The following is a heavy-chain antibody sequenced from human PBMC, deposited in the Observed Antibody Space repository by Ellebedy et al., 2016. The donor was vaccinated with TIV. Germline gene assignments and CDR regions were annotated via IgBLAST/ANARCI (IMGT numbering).Heavy chain of an antibody. D-gene: IGHD1-14*01. V-gene: IGHV3-30*01. Sequence: PGGSLRLSCAASGFAFSTYGIHWVRQAPGKGLEWVAVISYDGDNQYYADSVKGRFTVSRDNSKNTLYLQMNSLRGEDTAIYYCARSLRGTFYHYGLDVWGQGTTVTVSS. CDR1: GFAFSTYG. J-gene: IGHJ6*02. CDR3: ARSLRGTFYHYGLDV. CDR2: ISYDGDNQ.